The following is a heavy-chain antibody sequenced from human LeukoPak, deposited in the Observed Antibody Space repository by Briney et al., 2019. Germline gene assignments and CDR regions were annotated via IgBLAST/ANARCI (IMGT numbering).Heavy chain of an antibody. J-gene: IGHJ6*02. V-gene: IGHV3-21*01. CDR2: ISSSSSYI. CDR1: GFTFSSYS. CDR3: AKEKTLNDILTGYYSGDGMDV. Sequence: PGGSLRLSCAASGFTFSSYSMNWVRQAPGKGLEWVSSISSSSSYIYYADSVKGRFTISRDNSKNTLYLQMNSLRAEDTAVYYCAKEKTLNDILTGYYSGDGMDVWGQGTTVTVSS. D-gene: IGHD3-9*01.